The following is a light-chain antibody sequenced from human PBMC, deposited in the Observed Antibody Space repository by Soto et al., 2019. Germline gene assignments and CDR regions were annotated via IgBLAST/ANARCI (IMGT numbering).Light chain of an antibody. CDR1: SSNIGTNY. CDR2: RNN. Sequence: QSVLTQPPSASGTPGQRVTMSCSGSSSNIGTNYVYWYRQLPGTAPKILIYRNNQRPSGVPDRFSGSNSGTSASLAISGLRSEDEADYYCAAWDDSLSGFYVFGTGTKVTGL. J-gene: IGLJ1*01. V-gene: IGLV1-47*01. CDR3: AAWDDSLSGFYV.